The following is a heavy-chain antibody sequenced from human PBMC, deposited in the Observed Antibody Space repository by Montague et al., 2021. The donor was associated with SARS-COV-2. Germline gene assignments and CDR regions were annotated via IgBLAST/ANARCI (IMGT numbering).Heavy chain of an antibody. CDR1: GFDFFNFD. CDR2: IGSSGATI. V-gene: IGHV3-48*03. J-gene: IGHJ4*02. Sequence: SLRLSLSASGFDFFNFDMAWVRQAPGRGLEWISDIGSSGATILYADSLKGRFTISRDNIQKSLYLQMNSLRAEDTAVYYCATNKYCTLHDCLHGRHYFDHWGQGTLVTVSS. D-gene: IGHD2-8*01. CDR3: ATNKYCTLHDCLHGRHYFDH.